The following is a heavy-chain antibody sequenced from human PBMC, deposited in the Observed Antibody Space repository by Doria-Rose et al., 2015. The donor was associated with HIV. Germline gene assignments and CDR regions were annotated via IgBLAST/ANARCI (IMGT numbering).Heavy chain of an antibody. CDR1: GASLSSPGMG. V-gene: IGHV2-26*01. CDR2: IFSDDER. CDR3: ARIKSSRWYHKYYFDF. D-gene: IGHD6-13*01. Sequence: QITLKESGPVLVKPTETLTLTCTVSGASLSSPGMGVSWIRQPPGKALEWLANIFSDDERSYNTSLKSRLTISRGTSKSQVVLTMTDMYPVDTATYYCARIKSSRWYHKYYFDFWGQGTLVIVSA. J-gene: IGHJ4*02.